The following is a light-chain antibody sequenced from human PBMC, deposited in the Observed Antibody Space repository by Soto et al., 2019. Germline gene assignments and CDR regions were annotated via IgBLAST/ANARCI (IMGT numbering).Light chain of an antibody. Sequence: EIVLTQSPDTLSLSPGERATLSCRASQSVINNNLVWYQQKPGQAPRLLIYGASRRASGITDRFSGSGSGTDFTLTISRLETEDFAVYYCQQYGNSLWTFGQGTKVEI. CDR2: GAS. CDR1: QSVINNN. J-gene: IGKJ1*01. V-gene: IGKV3-20*01. CDR3: QQYGNSLWT.